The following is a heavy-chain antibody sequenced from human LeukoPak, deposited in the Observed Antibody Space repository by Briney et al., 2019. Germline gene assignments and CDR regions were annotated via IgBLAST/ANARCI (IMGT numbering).Heavy chain of an antibody. CDR3: TRPYSGGWYGTFSI. Sequence: PSETLSLTGTVSGGSITIYYWSWIRQPPGKGLEWIGHVFHSGSTNYNPSLKSRVTISVDTSKNQFSLKLSSVTAADTAVYYCTRPYSGGWYGTFSIWGQGTMVTVSS. CDR1: GGSITIYY. V-gene: IGHV4-59*01. CDR2: VFHSGST. D-gene: IGHD6-19*01. J-gene: IGHJ3*02.